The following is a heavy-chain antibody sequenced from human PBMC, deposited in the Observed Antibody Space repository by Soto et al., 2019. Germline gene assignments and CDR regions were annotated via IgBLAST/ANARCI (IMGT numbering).Heavy chain of an antibody. D-gene: IGHD5-12*01. V-gene: IGHV1-69*02. J-gene: IGHJ4*02. CDR1: GGTFSTYS. Sequence: QVQLVQSGADVKKPGSSVKVSCKASGGTFSTYSISWVRQAPGQGLEWMGRIIPFLGIANYAQNFQGRVTITADKSTRTVYMEMSSLRSDDTAAYYCAGVATPDGDYWGQGTLVTVSS. CDR2: IIPFLGIA. CDR3: AGVATPDGDY.